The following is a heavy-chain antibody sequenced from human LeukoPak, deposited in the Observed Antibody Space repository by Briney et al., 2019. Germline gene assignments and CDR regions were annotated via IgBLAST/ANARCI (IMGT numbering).Heavy chain of an antibody. V-gene: IGHV4-34*12. Sequence: SETLSLTCGVYGGSFSANYWSWIRQPPGKGLEWIGNIFYSESTYYSPSLKSRVTISLDTSRNQFSLKLNSVTAADTAVYYCAKSNGYGLVDIWGQGTMVTVSS. CDR3: AKSNGYGLVDI. J-gene: IGHJ3*02. CDR1: GGSFSANY. D-gene: IGHD3-10*01. CDR2: IFYSEST.